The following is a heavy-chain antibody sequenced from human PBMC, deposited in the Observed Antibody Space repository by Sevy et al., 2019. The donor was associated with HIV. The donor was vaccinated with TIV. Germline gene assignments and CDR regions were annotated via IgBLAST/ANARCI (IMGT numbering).Heavy chain of an antibody. CDR3: ARDRVAAAVWFDP. Sequence: SETLYLTCAVYGGSFSGYYWSWIRQPPGKGLEWIGEINHSGSTNYNPSLKSRVTISVDTSKNQFSLKLSSVTAADTAVYYCARDRVAAAVWFDPWGQGTLVTVSS. CDR2: INHSGST. J-gene: IGHJ5*02. V-gene: IGHV4-34*01. D-gene: IGHD6-13*01. CDR1: GGSFSGYY.